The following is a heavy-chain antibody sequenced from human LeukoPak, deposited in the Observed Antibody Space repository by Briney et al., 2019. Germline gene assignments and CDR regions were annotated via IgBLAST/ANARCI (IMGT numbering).Heavy chain of an antibody. CDR2: ISYDGSNK. CDR3: SGHGSSSY. CDR1: GFTFSSYG. Sequence: GGSLRLSCAASGFTFSSYGMHWVRQAPGKGLEWVAVISYDGSNKYYADSVKGRFTISRDNSKNTLYLQMSSLRAEDTAVYYASGHGSSSYWGQGTLVAVSS. D-gene: IGHD6-13*01. J-gene: IGHJ4*02. V-gene: IGHV3-30*03.